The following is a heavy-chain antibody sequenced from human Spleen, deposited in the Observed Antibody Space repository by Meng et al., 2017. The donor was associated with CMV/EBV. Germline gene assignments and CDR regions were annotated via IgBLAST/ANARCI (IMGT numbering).Heavy chain of an antibody. J-gene: IGHJ4*02. CDR3: VRGGIATRPNY. V-gene: IGHV4-34*01. CDR2: INHTGSN. CDR1: GGSLSGYS. Sequence: LPCAVYGGSLSGYSWSWIRQPPGKGLEWIGEINHTGSNNYNPSLKSRVTMSVDTSKNQFSLKLNSVTAADTAVYYCVRGGIATRPNYWGQGTLVTVSS. D-gene: IGHD6-6*01.